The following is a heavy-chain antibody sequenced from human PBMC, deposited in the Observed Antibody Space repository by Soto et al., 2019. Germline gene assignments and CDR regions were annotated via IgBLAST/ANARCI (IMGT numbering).Heavy chain of an antibody. Sequence: ASVKVSCKASGGTLSSYAISWVRQAPGQGLEWMGGIIPIFGTANYAQKFQGRVTITADESTSTAYMELSSLRSEDTAVYYCVREGIAAAAALCYWGQGTLVTVSS. CDR3: VREGIAAAAALCY. V-gene: IGHV1-69*13. CDR1: GGTLSSYA. J-gene: IGHJ4*02. CDR2: IIPIFGTA. D-gene: IGHD6-13*01.